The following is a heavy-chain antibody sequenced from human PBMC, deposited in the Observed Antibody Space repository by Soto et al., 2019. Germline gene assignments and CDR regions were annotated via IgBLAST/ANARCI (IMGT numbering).Heavy chain of an antibody. V-gene: IGHV3-74*01. CDR1: GFTFSDYW. D-gene: IGHD1-1*01. J-gene: IGHJ4*02. CDR3: ARGIGYSAQDY. CDR2: ISDDWSST. Sequence: AGGSLRLSCAASGFTFSDYWMHWVRQAPGKGLVWVSSISDDWSSTNYADSVKGRFTISRDNAKNTLYLQMDSLRAEDTAVYFCARGIGYSAQDYWGQGTLVTVSS.